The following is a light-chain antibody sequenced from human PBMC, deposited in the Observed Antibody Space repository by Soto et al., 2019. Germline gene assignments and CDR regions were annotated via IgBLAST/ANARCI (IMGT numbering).Light chain of an antibody. CDR2: LEGSGGY. Sequence: QSVLTQSSSASASLGSSVKLTCTLSSGHSTYIIAWHQHQPGKAPRYLMKLEGSGGYNKGSGVPDRFSGSSSGADRYLTISSLQFEDEADYYCETWDSTTRVFGGGTKLTVL. J-gene: IGLJ3*02. CDR3: ETWDSTTRV. CDR1: SGHSTYI. V-gene: IGLV4-60*02.